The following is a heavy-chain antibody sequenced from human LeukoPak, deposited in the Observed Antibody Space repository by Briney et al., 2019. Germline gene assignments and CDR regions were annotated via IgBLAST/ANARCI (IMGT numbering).Heavy chain of an antibody. CDR2: ISAYNGNT. V-gene: IGHV1-18*01. CDR3: ARVISSGNWFDP. Sequence: ASVKVSCKASGYTFTSYGISWVRQAPGQGLEWMGWISAYNGNTNYAQKLQGRVTMTTDTYTSTAYMELRSLRSDDTAVYYCARVISSGNWFDPWGQGTLVTVSS. D-gene: IGHD3-16*02. CDR1: GYTFTSYG. J-gene: IGHJ5*02.